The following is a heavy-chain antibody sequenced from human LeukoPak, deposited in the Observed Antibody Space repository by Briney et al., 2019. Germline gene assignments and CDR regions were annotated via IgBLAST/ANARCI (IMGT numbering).Heavy chain of an antibody. J-gene: IGHJ4*02. Sequence: MTGGSLRLSCAASGFTFSNAWMSCVRQAPGKGLEWVAGIKSKTDGGTTDYAAPVKGRFTISRDDSKDTLYLQMNSLKTEDTAVYYCTTDVWIRLGLLDYWGQGTLVTVSS. D-gene: IGHD5-12*01. CDR2: IKSKTDGGTT. CDR1: GFTFSNAW. CDR3: TTDVWIRLGLLDY. V-gene: IGHV3-15*01.